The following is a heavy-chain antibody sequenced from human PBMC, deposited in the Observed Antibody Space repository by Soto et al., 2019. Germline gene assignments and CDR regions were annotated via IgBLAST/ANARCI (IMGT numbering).Heavy chain of an antibody. CDR2: ISYDGSNK. V-gene: IGHV3-30*18. CDR3: AKARSYFDY. CDR1: GFTFSSYG. J-gene: IGHJ4*02. Sequence: QVHLVESGGGVVQPGRSLRLSCAASGFTFSSYGMHWVRQAPGKGLEWVAVISYDGSNKYYADSVKGRFTISRDNSKNTLYLQMNSLRAEDTAVYYCAKARSYFDYWGQGTLVTVSS.